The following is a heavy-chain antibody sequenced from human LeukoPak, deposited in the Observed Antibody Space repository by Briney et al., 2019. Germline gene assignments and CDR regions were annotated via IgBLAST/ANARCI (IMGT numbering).Heavy chain of an antibody. Sequence: SETLSLTCTVSGGSISSYYWSWIRQPPGKGLEWIGYVYYSGSTNYNPSLKSRVTISVDTSKNQFSLRLNSVTAADPAVYYCARTTRMTMIVIVFDYWGQGTLVTVSS. CDR3: ARTTRMTMIVIVFDY. J-gene: IGHJ4*02. V-gene: IGHV4-59*01. CDR1: GGSISSYY. D-gene: IGHD3-22*01. CDR2: VYYSGST.